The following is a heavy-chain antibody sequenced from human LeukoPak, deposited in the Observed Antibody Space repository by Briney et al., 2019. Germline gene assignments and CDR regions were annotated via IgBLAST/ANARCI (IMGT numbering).Heavy chain of an antibody. D-gene: IGHD3-22*01. Sequence: ASVKVSCKVSGYTLTELSMHWVRQAPGKGLEWMGGFDPEDGETIYAQKFQGRVTMTEDTSTDTAYMELSSLRSEDTAVYYCATGGYYDSSGSAGDAFDIWGQGTMVTVSS. CDR2: FDPEDGET. J-gene: IGHJ3*02. CDR3: ATGGYYDSSGSAGDAFDI. CDR1: GYTLTELS. V-gene: IGHV1-24*01.